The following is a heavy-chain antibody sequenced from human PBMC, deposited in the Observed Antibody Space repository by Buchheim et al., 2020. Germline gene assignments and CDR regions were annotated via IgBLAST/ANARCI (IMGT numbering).Heavy chain of an antibody. CDR2: IYPGDSDT. Sequence: EVQLVQSGAEVKKPGESLKISCKGSGYSFTSYWIGWVRQMPGKGLEWMGIIYPGDSDTRYSPSFQGQVTISADKSISTAYPQWSSLKASDTAMYYCARISYYYDSSGYYYVPFDYWGQGTL. V-gene: IGHV5-51*01. CDR3: ARISYYYDSSGYYYVPFDY. D-gene: IGHD3-22*01. J-gene: IGHJ4*02. CDR1: GYSFTSYW.